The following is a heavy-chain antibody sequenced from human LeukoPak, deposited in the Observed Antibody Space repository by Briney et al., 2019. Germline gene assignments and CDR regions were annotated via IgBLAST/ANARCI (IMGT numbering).Heavy chain of an antibody. CDR2: ICTSGST. D-gene: IGHD6-13*01. V-gene: IGHV4-4*07. Sequence: SETLSLTCTVSGGSFSIYYWTWIRQPAGKGLEWIGRICTSGSTNYNPSLKSRVTMSVDTSKNQFSLKLSSVTAADTAVYYCARFSSIAAAFDYWGQGTLVTVSS. J-gene: IGHJ4*02. CDR1: GGSFSIYY. CDR3: ARFSSIAAAFDY.